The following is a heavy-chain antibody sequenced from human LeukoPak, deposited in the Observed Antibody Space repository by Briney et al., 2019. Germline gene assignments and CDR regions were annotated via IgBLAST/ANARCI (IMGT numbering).Heavy chain of an antibody. D-gene: IGHD6-6*01. J-gene: IGHJ6*02. CDR3: ALGATSIADDTLRLDV. CDR2: INPNSGGT. CDR1: GYTFTGYY. V-gene: IGHV1-2*02. Sequence: GASVKVSYKASGYTFTGYYMHWVRQAPGQGLEWMGWINPNSGGTNYAQKFQGRVTMTRDTSISTAYMELSRLRSDDTAVYYCALGATSIADDTLRLDVWGQGTTVTVSS.